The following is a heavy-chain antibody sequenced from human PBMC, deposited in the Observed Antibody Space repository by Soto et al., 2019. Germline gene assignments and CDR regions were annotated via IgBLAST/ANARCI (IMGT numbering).Heavy chain of an antibody. Sequence: KSGPTLVNPTQTLTLTCIFSGFSLRTSGVGVGWIRQPPGKALEWLGFIYWNDDKRYSPSLKSRLTITKDTSRNQVVLTMTNMDPVDTATYYCAKSGSSGWYGWFDPWGQGTLVTVSS. CDR2: IYWNDDK. V-gene: IGHV2-5*01. CDR3: AKSGSSGWYGWFDP. CDR1: GFSLRTSGVG. J-gene: IGHJ5*02. D-gene: IGHD6-19*01.